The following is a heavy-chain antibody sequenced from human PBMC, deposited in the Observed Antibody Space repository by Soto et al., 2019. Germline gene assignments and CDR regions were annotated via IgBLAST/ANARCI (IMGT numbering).Heavy chain of an antibody. V-gene: IGHV1-69*13. Sequence: SVKVSCKASGGTFSSYAISWVRQAPGQGLEWMGGIIPIFGTANYAQKFQGRVTITADGSTSTAYMELSSLRSEDTAVYYCARVRHNWNDVFLDYWGQGTLVTVSS. D-gene: IGHD1-1*01. CDR2: IIPIFGTA. CDR3: ARVRHNWNDVFLDY. J-gene: IGHJ4*02. CDR1: GGTFSSYA.